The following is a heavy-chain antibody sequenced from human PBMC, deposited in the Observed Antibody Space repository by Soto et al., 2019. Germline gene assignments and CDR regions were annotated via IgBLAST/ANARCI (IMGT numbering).Heavy chain of an antibody. CDR1: GGSFSGYY. J-gene: IGHJ5*02. CDR3: ARGADYVWGSYRPLYHNWFDP. D-gene: IGHD3-16*02. CDR2: INHSGST. V-gene: IGHV4-34*01. Sequence: QVQLQQWGAGLLKPSETLSLTCAVYGGSFSGYYWSWIRQPPGKGLEWIGEINHSGSTNYNPSLQSRVTISVDTSKNQFSLRLSSVTAADTAVYYCARGADYVWGSYRPLYHNWFDPWGQGTLVTVSS.